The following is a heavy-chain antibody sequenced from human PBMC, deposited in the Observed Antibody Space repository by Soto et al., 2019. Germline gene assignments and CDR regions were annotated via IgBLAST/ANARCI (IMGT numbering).Heavy chain of an antibody. J-gene: IGHJ6*03. CDR3: ARSHGDYDSSDYCYYMDV. Sequence: GGSLRLPCAASGFTVSSNYMSWVRQAPGKGLEWVSVIYSGGSTYYADSVKGRFTISRHNSKNTLYLQMNSLRAEDTAVYYCARSHGDYDSSDYCYYMDVWGKGPTVTVSS. CDR1: GFTVSSNY. D-gene: IGHD4-17*01. CDR2: IYSGGST. V-gene: IGHV3-53*04.